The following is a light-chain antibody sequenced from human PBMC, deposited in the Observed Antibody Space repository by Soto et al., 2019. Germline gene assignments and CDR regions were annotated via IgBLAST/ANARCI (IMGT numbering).Light chain of an antibody. Sequence: EIVLTQSPATLSLSPGERATLSCRASQSVSSFLAWYQQKPGQAPRLLIYDASNRATGIPARFSGGGSGTDFTLTISSLEPEDFAVYYCQQYNNWPFTFGPGTKVDIK. V-gene: IGKV3-11*01. CDR1: QSVSSF. CDR3: QQYNNWPFT. J-gene: IGKJ3*01. CDR2: DAS.